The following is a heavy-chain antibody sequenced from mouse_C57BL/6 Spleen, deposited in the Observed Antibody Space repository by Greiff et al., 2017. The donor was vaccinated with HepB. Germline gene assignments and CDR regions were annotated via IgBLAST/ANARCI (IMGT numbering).Heavy chain of an antibody. V-gene: IGHV1-69*01. CDR1: GYTFTSYW. J-gene: IGHJ4*01. Sequence: QVQLQQPGAELVMPGASVKLSCKASGYTFTSYWMHWVKQRPGQGLEWIGEIDPSDSYTNYNQKFKGKSTLTVDKSSSTAYMQLSSLTSEDSAVYCCARWAPSIPMDYWGQGTSVTVSS. D-gene: IGHD3-1*01. CDR2: IDPSDSYT. CDR3: ARWAPSIPMDY.